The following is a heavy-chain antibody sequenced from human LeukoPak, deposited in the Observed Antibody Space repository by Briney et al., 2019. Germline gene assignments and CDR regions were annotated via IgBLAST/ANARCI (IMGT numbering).Heavy chain of an antibody. J-gene: IGHJ4*02. V-gene: IGHV3-23*01. CDR1: GFTFNYYA. Sequence: GGSLRLSCAASGFTFNYYAMSWVRQAPGKGLEWVSGISGNEGSTYYRDSVKGRFTISRDNTKNTVYLQLNNLRADDTAVYFCARHDSFIPYWGQGTLVIVSS. CDR3: ARHDSFIPY. D-gene: IGHD5-18*01. CDR2: ISGNEGST.